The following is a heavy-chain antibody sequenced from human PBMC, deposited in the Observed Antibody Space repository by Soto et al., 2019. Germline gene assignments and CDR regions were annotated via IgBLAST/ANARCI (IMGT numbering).Heavy chain of an antibody. CDR3: AKSYGDYSYYYYMDV. J-gene: IGHJ6*03. V-gene: IGHV3-30*18. D-gene: IGHD4-17*01. Sequence: PGGSLRLSCAASGFTFSSYGMHWVRQAPGKGLEWVAVISYDGSNKYYADSVKGRFTISRDNSKNTLYLQMNSLRAEDTAVYYCAKSYGDYSYYYYMDVWSKGTTVTVSS. CDR1: GFTFSSYG. CDR2: ISYDGSNK.